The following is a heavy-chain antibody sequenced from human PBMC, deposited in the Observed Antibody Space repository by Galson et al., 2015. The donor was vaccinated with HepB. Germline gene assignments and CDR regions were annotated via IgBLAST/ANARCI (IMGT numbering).Heavy chain of an antibody. CDR1: GYPFTSYA. V-gene: IGHV1-3*01. J-gene: IGHJ4*02. Sequence: SVKVSCKASGYPFTSYAMHWVRQAPGQRLEWMGWINAGNGNTKYSQKLQGRVTITRDTSASTAYMELRSLRSDDTAVYYCARDPPRRIVATITIARGDYWGQGTLVTVSS. CDR2: INAGNGNT. D-gene: IGHD5-12*01. CDR3: ARDPPRRIVATITIARGDY.